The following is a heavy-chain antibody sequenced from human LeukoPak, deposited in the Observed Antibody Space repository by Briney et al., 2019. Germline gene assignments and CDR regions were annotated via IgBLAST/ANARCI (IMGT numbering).Heavy chain of an antibody. Sequence: SETLSLTCTVSGESISGFYWTWIWQPPGKGLEWIGYIYYSGSTNYNPSLTSRVTISVDTSKNQFSLKLSSVTAADTAVYYCARLPSGGVVIFDYWGQGTLVTVSS. CDR2: IYYSGST. CDR1: GESISGFY. V-gene: IGHV4-59*01. CDR3: ARLPSGGVVIFDY. D-gene: IGHD3-3*01. J-gene: IGHJ4*02.